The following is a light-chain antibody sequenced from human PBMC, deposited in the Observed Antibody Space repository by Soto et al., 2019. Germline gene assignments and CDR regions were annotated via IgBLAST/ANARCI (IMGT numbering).Light chain of an antibody. CDR2: DAS. Sequence: IEMTQSPATLSVSPGERATLSCRASDSVHSNLAWYQQRPGQAPRLLIYDASSRATGIPARFSASGSGTEFTLTISSLHSEEFSVYYCQQYGSSSWTFGQGTKVDIK. J-gene: IGKJ1*01. V-gene: IGKV3-15*01. CDR1: DSVHSN. CDR3: QQYGSSSWT.